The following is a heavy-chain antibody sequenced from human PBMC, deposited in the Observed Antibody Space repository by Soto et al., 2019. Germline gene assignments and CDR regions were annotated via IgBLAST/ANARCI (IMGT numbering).Heavy chain of an antibody. D-gene: IGHD2-8*01. Sequence: QVQLVESGGGLVKPGGSLRLSCAASGFTCSDYYMSWIRQAPGKGLEWVSYISSRSSTIFYADSVTGRFTISRDNVKHSLYLQMNSLRAEDTAVYYCASGTNGAFFVYWGQGILVTVSS. CDR2: ISSRSSTI. J-gene: IGHJ4*02. CDR3: ASGTNGAFFVY. CDR1: GFTCSDYY. V-gene: IGHV3-11*01.